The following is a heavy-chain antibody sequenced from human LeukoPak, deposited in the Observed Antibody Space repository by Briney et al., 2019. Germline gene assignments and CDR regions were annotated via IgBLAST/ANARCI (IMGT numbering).Heavy chain of an antibody. CDR2: IRYDGSNK. CDR1: GFTFSSYG. Sequence: GGSLRLSCAASGFTFSSYGMHWVRQAPGKGLEWVAFIRYDGSNKYYTDSVKGRFTISRDNSKNTLYLQMNSLRTEDTAVYYCAKPLKLVGATSVYTFDYWGQGTLVTVSS. V-gene: IGHV3-30*02. J-gene: IGHJ4*02. CDR3: AKPLKLVGATSVYTFDY. D-gene: IGHD1-26*01.